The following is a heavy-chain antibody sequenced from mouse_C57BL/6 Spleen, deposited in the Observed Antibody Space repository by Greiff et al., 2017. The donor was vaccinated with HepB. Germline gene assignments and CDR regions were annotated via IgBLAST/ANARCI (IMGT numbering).Heavy chain of an antibody. CDR1: GFTFSSYA. CDR3: ARDGSSLNFDY. CDR2: ISDGGSYT. D-gene: IGHD1-1*01. Sequence: DVKLVESGGGLVKPGGSLKLSCAASGFTFSSYAMSWVRQTPEKRLEWVATISDGGSYTYYPDNVKGRFTISRDNAKNNLYLQMSHLKSEDTAMYYCARDGSSLNFDYWGQGTTLTVSS. V-gene: IGHV5-4*01. J-gene: IGHJ2*01.